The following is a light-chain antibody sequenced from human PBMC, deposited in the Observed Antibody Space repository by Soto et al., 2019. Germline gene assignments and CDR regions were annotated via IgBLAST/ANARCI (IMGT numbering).Light chain of an antibody. CDR1: QSVDNK. V-gene: IGKV3D-15*01. CDR2: AVA. Sequence: EIVLTQSPDTLSVSPGDRVILSCRASQSVDNKIAWSQWKPGQAPRLVMHAVATRAGGFPARFSGSGSGTEFTLTISSLQPEDFALYYCQQYNDWPPWTFGQGTKV. CDR3: QQYNDWPPWT. J-gene: IGKJ1*01.